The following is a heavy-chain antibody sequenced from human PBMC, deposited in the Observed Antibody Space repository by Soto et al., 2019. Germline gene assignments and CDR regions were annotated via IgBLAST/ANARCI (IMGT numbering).Heavy chain of an antibody. Sequence: EVQLVASGGGLVQPGGSLRLSCAASGFTFSSYAMHWVRQAPGKGLEYVSAISSNGGSTYYANSVKGRFTISRDNSKNTLYLQMGSLRAEDMAVYYCARVDGSGSYPDYWGQGTLVTVSS. V-gene: IGHV3-64*01. CDR1: GFTFSSYA. D-gene: IGHD3-10*01. CDR3: ARVDGSGSYPDY. CDR2: ISSNGGST. J-gene: IGHJ4*02.